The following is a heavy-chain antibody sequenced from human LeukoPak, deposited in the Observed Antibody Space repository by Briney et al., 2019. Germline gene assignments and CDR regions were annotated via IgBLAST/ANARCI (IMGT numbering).Heavy chain of an antibody. CDR1: GGSFSGYY. D-gene: IGHD7-27*01. CDR2: INHSGST. V-gene: IGHV4-34*01. Sequence: SETLSLTCAVYGGSFSGYYWSWIRQPPGKGLEWSGEINHSGSTNYNPSLKSRVNISVNTSKNQFSLKLSSVTAADTAVYYCARVPSPDDGDDYWGQGNLVTVSS. CDR3: ARVPSPDDGDDY. J-gene: IGHJ4*02.